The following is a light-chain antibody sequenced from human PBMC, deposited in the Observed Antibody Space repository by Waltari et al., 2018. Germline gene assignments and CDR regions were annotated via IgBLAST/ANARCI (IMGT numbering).Light chain of an antibody. CDR1: QSLLHSNGFNY. Sequence: DIVVTQSPLSLPVTPGEPASISCRSSQSLLHSNGFNYLAWYLQKPGQSPQLLIYLGSNRAAGVPDRFSGSGSGTDFTLKISRVDAEDVGVYYCMQSLRALWTFGQGTKVEIK. CDR2: LGS. CDR3: MQSLRALWT. V-gene: IGKV2-28*01. J-gene: IGKJ1*01.